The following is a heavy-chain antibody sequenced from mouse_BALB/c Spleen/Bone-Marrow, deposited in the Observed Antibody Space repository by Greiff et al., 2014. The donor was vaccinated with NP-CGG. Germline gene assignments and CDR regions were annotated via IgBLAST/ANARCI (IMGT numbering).Heavy chain of an antibody. V-gene: IGHV2-9*02. CDR1: GFSLTSYG. CDR2: IWAGGST. Sequence: VPGVESGPGLVAPSQSLSITCTVSGFSLTSYGVHWVRQPPGKGLEWLGVIWAGGSTNYNSALMSRLSISKDNSKSQVFLKMNSLQTDDTAMYYCARVYLWYFDVWGAGTTVTVSS. J-gene: IGHJ1*01. CDR3: ARVYLWYFDV. D-gene: IGHD2-3*01.